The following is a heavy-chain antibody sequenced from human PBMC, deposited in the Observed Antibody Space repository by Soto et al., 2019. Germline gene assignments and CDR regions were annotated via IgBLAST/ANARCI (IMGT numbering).Heavy chain of an antibody. CDR2: MRNKDNTYTT. CDR1: GFIFSDHY. CDR3: ASASGGQPRLDY. V-gene: IGHV3-72*01. Sequence: GGSLRLSCAGSGFIFSDHYIDWVRQAPGKGPEWVARMRNKDNTYTTEYGASVKGRFIVSRDDSRNSAYLQMNRLQTEDTATYHSASASGGQPRLDYWGEGTPVAVCS. J-gene: IGHJ4*02. D-gene: IGHD2-15*01.